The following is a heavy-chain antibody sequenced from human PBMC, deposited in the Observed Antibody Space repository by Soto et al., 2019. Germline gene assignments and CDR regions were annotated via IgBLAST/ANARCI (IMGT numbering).Heavy chain of an antibody. CDR3: ARLHDFDCLAAFDS. V-gene: IGHV1-18*01. CDR1: GYTFATYG. CDR2: ISAYNGNT. D-gene: IGHD3-9*01. Sequence: QVQLVQSGAEVKKPGASVKVSCKASGYTFATYGISWVRQAPGEGLEWMGWISAYNGNTNYAQKVQGRVTLTTDTSTDTEYMELPSLRSDDTAVYYCARLHDFDCLAAFDSGGQGTLVTVSS. J-gene: IGHJ4*02.